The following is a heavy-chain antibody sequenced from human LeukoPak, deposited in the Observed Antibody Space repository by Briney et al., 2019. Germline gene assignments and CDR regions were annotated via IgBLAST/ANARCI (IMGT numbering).Heavy chain of an antibody. CDR3: ATDMTSVTTFDY. D-gene: IGHD4-17*01. J-gene: IGHJ4*02. CDR1: GYTFTGYY. CDR2: INPKNGDT. Sequence: GASVKVSCKASGYTFTGYYIHWVRQAPGQGLEWLGWINPKNGDTNYPQEFLGRVAVTRDTSISTAYMDLSRLTSDDTAVYYCATDMTSVTTFDYWGQGTLVTVSS. V-gene: IGHV1-2*02.